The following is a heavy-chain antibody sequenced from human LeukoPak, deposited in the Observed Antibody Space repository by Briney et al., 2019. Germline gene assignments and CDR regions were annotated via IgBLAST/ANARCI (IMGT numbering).Heavy chain of an antibody. CDR3: ARLPYSSGWFDAFDI. V-gene: IGHV4-4*02. J-gene: IGHJ3*02. Sequence: SGTLSLTCAVSGGSISSSNWWSWVRQPPGQGLEWIGNIYYSGSTHYNPSLKSRVTISIDTFKNQFSLKLTSVTAADTAVYYCARLPYSSGWFDAFDIWGQGTVVTVSS. CDR2: IYYSGST. D-gene: IGHD6-19*01. CDR1: GGSISSSNW.